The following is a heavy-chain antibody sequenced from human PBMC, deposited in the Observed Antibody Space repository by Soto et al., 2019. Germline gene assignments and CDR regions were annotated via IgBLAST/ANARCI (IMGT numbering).Heavy chain of an antibody. D-gene: IGHD2-8*02. J-gene: IGHJ4*02. CDR3: ARDKLTGVFDY. Sequence: QVQLQQWGAGLLKPSETLSLTCAVYGGSFSGYYWTWIRQPPGTGLAWIGEINHSGSTNYNPSLTSRVTISVDTSKNQFSLKLTSVTAADTAVYYCARDKLTGVFDYWGQGTLVTVSS. V-gene: IGHV4-34*01. CDR2: INHSGST. CDR1: GGSFSGYY.